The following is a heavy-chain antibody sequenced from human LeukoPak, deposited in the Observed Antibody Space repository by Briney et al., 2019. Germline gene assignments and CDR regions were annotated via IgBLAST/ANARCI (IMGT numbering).Heavy chain of an antibody. CDR1: GVSISSISYY. CDR3: ARSGYDFWSGYRPYMDV. D-gene: IGHD3-3*01. Sequence: SETLSLTCTVSGVSISSISYYRGWIRQPLGRGLEGVGNIDYSGSTYNNQSLKSRVTISVDTYKNQSSLKLSSVTAADTAVYYCARSGYDFWSGYRPYMDVWGKGTTVTVSS. CDR2: IDYSGST. J-gene: IGHJ6*03. V-gene: IGHV4-39*01.